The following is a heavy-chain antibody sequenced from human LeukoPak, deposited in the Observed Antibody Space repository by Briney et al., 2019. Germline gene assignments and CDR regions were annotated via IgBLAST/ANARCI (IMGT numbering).Heavy chain of an antibody. J-gene: IGHJ6*03. CDR1: GFTFTDYY. Sequence: GASVKVSCKASGFTFTDYYIHWVRQAPGKGLEWMGRVDPEDGETIYAEYFQGRVTLTADTSTDTAYMELSSLRSEDTAVYYCATPLDTVMVGDYVNVWGKGTTVTVSS. D-gene: IGHD5-18*01. CDR2: VDPEDGET. CDR3: ATPLDTVMVGDYVNV. V-gene: IGHV1-69-2*01.